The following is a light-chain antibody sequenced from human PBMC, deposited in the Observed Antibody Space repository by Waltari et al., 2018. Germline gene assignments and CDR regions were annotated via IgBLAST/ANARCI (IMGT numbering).Light chain of an antibody. V-gene: IGKV3-20*01. CDR3: QKYESLPAT. CDR2: ETY. Sequence: EIVLTQSPGTLSLSPGERATLPCRASQSVGKYLAWYQQKPGQAPRLLIYETYRRATGTPDRFSGSGSGTDFSLTISRLEPEDFAVYYCQKYESLPATFGQGTTVEIK. CDR1: QSVGKY. J-gene: IGKJ1*01.